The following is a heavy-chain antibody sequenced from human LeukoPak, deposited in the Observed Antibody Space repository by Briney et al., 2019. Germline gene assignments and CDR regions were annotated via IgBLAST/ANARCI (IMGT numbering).Heavy chain of an antibody. CDR3: ARAGGASWADY. D-gene: IGHD2-2*01. J-gene: IGHJ4*02. CDR1: GFTFSNYW. CDR2: VKQDGTKK. V-gene: IGHV3-7*01. Sequence: PGGSLRLSCAASGFTFSNYWMTWVRQAPGKGLEWVANVKQDGTKKYYVDSVKGRFTISRDNVKNSLYLQMNSLRVEDTAVYYCARAGGASWADYWGQGTLVTVSS.